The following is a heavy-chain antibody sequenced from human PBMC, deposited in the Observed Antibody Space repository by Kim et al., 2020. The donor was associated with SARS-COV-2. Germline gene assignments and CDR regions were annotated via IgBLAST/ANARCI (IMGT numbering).Heavy chain of an antibody. CDR3: AREPFGGARTDY. CDR1: GGSISSSSYY. CDR2: IYYSGST. Sequence: SETLSLTCTVSGGSISSSSYYWGWIRQPPGKGLEWIGSIYYSGSTYYNPSLKSRVTISVDTSKNQFSLKLSSVTAADTAVYYCAREPFGGARTDYWGQGTLVTVSS. D-gene: IGHD3-16*01. V-gene: IGHV4-39*07. J-gene: IGHJ4*02.